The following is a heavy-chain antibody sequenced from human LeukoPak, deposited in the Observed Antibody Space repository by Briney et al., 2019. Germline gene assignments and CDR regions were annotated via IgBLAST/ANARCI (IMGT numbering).Heavy chain of an antibody. Sequence: ASVKVSCKASGYTFTDYYIHWVRQAPGQGLEWMGRINPNSGGTNYAQKFQDRVTMTRDTSISTAYMELSRLRSDDTAVYYCARDLGCSSTSCPTDCGMDVWGQGTTVTVSS. CDR1: GYTFTDYY. CDR2: INPNSGGT. V-gene: IGHV1-2*06. CDR3: ARDLGCSSTSCPTDCGMDV. D-gene: IGHD2-2*01. J-gene: IGHJ6*02.